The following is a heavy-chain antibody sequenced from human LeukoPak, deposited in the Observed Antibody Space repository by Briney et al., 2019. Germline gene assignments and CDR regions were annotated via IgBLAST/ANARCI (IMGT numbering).Heavy chain of an antibody. D-gene: IGHD2-21*02. Sequence: TGGSLRLSCAASGFSISTFEMNWVRQAPGKGLEWLSYISDSGSAIQHADSVRGRFAISRDNAKKSLYLQMDSLRAEDTAVYYCARDMTALDYWGPGTLVTVSS. CDR1: GFSISTFE. CDR2: ISDSGSAI. V-gene: IGHV3-48*03. CDR3: ARDMTALDY. J-gene: IGHJ4*02.